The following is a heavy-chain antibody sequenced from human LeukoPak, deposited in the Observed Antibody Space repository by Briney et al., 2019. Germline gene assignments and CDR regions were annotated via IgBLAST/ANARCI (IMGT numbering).Heavy chain of an antibody. J-gene: IGHJ6*03. CDR1: GGPISSHY. CDR2: ISNSGST. Sequence: SETLSLTCTVSGGPISSHYWTWIRQSPVKGLEWIGDISNSGSTSYNPSLKSRVTISIDTSKNQFSLKLSSVTAADTAVYYCGRDALVGYFSYYYVDVWGKGTTVTVSS. V-gene: IGHV4-59*11. CDR3: GRDALVGYFSYYYVDV. D-gene: IGHD2-15*01.